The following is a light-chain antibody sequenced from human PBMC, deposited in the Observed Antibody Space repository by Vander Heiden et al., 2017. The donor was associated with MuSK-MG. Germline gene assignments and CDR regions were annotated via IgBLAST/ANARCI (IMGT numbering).Light chain of an antibody. CDR2: AAY. J-gene: IGKJ1*01. CDR3: QQSYRTMLT. CDR1: QSISSY. V-gene: IGKV1-39*01. Sequence: DIQMAQSPSSLSASVGGRVTITLRASQSISSYLNWYQQKPGKARKLLFYAAYSLKGGVPTWCGGGGSRTVFIPTSSSVEPEDVATYYRQQSYRTMLTFGQGTKVEIK.